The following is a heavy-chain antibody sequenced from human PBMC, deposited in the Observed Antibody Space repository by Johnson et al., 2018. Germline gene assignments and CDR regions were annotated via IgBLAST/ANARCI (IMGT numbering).Heavy chain of an antibody. Sequence: VQLVESGGGLVQPGGSLRLSCAASGFTFSNYSMNWVRQAPGKGLEWVSYISSRSRTIYYAASVKGRFTISRDNAKNSLYLQMNSLRDEDTALYYCARDLGYGGSFAQHWGQGTLVTVSS. CDR3: ARDLGYGGSFAQH. D-gene: IGHD1-26*01. CDR2: ISSRSRTI. J-gene: IGHJ1*01. V-gene: IGHV3-48*02. CDR1: GFTFSNYS.